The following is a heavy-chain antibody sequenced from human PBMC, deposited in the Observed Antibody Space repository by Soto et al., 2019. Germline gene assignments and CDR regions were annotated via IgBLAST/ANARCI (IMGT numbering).Heavy chain of an antibody. V-gene: IGHV2-5*02. CDR1: GFSLSTSGVG. CDR3: APECLYYYDSSGYDY. D-gene: IGHD3-22*01. CDR2: IYWDDDK. J-gene: IGHJ4*02. Sequence: QITLKESGPTLVKPTQPLTLTCTFSGFSLSTSGVGVGWIRQPPGKALEWLALIYWDDDKRYSPSLKSRLTITKDTSKNQVVLTMTNMDPVDTSTYYCAPECLYYYDSSGYDYWGQGTLVTVSS.